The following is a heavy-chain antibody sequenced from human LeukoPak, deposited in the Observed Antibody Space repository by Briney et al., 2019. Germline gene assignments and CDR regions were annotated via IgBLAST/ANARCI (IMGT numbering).Heavy chain of an antibody. J-gene: IGHJ4*02. CDR2: IYSGGST. D-gene: IGHD6-13*01. Sequence: GGSLRLSCAASGFTVSSNYMSWVRQAPGKGLEWVSVIYSGGSTYYADSVKGRFTISGDNSKNTLYLQMNSLRAEDTAVYYCARGDEGSSRAPLGYWGQGTLVTVSS. CDR1: GFTVSSNY. V-gene: IGHV3-53*01. CDR3: ARGDEGSSRAPLGY.